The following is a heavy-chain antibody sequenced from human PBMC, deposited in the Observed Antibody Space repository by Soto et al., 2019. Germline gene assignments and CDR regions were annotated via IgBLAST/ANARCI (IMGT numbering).Heavy chain of an antibody. D-gene: IGHD3-16*02. V-gene: IGHV4-39*01. Sequence: QLQLQESGPGLVKPSETLSLTCTVSGGSISSSNYYWGWIRQPPGKGLEWIGSIFYSGSTYYNPSLTRRVTISVDTSKNQSSLKLSSVTAADTAVYYCASHVGGSYRPPPFDYWGQGILVTVSS. CDR2: IFYSGST. CDR1: GGSISSSNYY. CDR3: ASHVGGSYRPPPFDY. J-gene: IGHJ4*02.